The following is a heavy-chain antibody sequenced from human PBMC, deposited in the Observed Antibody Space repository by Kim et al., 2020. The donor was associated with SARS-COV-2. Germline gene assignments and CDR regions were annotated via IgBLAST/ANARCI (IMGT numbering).Heavy chain of an antibody. Sequence: ASVKVSCKTSGYSFSAYSLTWVRQAPGQGLEWMGWISTYNGKTDYAPQLQGRVTMTIDSSTSTAYMELRSLTFDDTAMDYCARIHTYNWFDSWGQGTRIT. D-gene: IGHD3-16*01. CDR2: ISTYNGKT. V-gene: IGHV1-18*04. CDR1: GYSFSAYS. CDR3: ARIHTYNWFDS. J-gene: IGHJ5*01.